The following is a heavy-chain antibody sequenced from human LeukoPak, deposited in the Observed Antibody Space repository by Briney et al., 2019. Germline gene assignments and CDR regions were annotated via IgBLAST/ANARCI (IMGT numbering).Heavy chain of an antibody. V-gene: IGHV4-30-4*01. CDR3: AREVRYYDFWSGYSSPTVDY. D-gene: IGHD3-3*01. CDR1: GGSISSGDYY. CDR2: IYYSGST. J-gene: IGHJ4*02. Sequence: SQTLSLTCTVSGGSISSGDYYWSWIRQPPGKGLEWIGNIYYSGSTYYNPSLKSRVTISVDTSKNQFSLKLSSVTAADTAVYYCAREVRYYDFWSGYSSPTVDYWGQGTLVTVSS.